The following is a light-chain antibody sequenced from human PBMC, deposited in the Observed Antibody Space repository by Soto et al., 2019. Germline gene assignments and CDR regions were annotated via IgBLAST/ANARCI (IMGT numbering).Light chain of an antibody. CDR3: TSYTSNRTLYV. CDR2: DVS. J-gene: IGLJ1*01. Sequence: QSALTQPASVSGSPGQSIAISCTGTSSDVGAYNYVSWYQHHPGKAPNLMIYDVSNRPSGVSNRFSGSKSGNTASLTISGLQAEDEADYYCTSYTSNRTLYVFGTGTKVTVL. V-gene: IGLV2-14*03. CDR1: SSDVGAYNY.